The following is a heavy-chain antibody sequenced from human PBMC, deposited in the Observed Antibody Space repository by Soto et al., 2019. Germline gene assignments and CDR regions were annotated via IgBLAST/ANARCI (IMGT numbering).Heavy chain of an antibody. V-gene: IGHV3-30*18. CDR2: IAYDGSNE. CDR3: AKMTTALGYYYHAMDV. CDR1: GYTFSRYG. Sequence: QVQLVESGGGVVQPGGSLRLSCAASGYTFSRYGMHWVRQAPGKGLEWVTFIAYDGSNEYYADSVKGRFTIARDNSQTTLYLQMNSLSAEDTAVYYCAKMTTALGYYYHAMDVWGQGPTVSVSS. J-gene: IGHJ6*02. D-gene: IGHD5-18*01.